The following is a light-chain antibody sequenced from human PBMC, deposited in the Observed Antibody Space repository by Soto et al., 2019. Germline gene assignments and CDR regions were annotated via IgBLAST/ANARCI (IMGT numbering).Light chain of an antibody. Sequence: EIVMTQSPATLSVSPGERATLFCRASQSVSSNLAWYQQKAGQAPRLLIYGTSTRATGIPARFSGSGSGTDFTLTISSLQSEDFAVYYCQQRSTWPWTFGQGTKVEIK. CDR1: QSVSSN. CDR3: QQRSTWPWT. J-gene: IGKJ1*01. CDR2: GTS. V-gene: IGKV3-15*01.